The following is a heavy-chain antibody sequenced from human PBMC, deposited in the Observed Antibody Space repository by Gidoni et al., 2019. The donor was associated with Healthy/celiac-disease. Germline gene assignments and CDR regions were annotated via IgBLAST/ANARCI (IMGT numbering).Heavy chain of an antibody. CDR3: ARDALNEIHPYYGGNET. D-gene: IGHD4-17*01. CDR2: ISRSSSYI. Sequence: EVPLVESGGGLVKPGGSLRHSGAASGFTFRSSGMNWVRQAPGTGLELASSISRSSSYISYAYSVKGRFTISRDNAKNSLYLQMNSLRAEDTAVYYCARDALNEIHPYYGGNETWGQGTLVTVSS. J-gene: IGHJ5*02. CDR1: GFTFRSSG. V-gene: IGHV3-21*01.